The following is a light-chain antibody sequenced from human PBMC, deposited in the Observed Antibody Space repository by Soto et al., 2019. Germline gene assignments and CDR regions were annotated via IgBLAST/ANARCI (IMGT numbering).Light chain of an antibody. CDR3: QQRSSWPIT. V-gene: IGKV3-11*01. CDR2: DAS. CDR1: QSVSRN. J-gene: IGKJ5*01. Sequence: EIVMTQSPGTLSVSPGERATLSCRASQSVSRNLAWYQQKPGQAPRLLISDASNRATGIPARFSGSGSGTDFTLTINSLEPEDFAVYYCQQRSSWPITFGQGTRLEIK.